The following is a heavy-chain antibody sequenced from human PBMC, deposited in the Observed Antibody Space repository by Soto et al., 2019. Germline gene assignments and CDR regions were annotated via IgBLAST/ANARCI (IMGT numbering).Heavy chain of an antibody. CDR3: AHRRARTAARDDDFDI. CDR2: IYWDDDK. D-gene: IGHD6-6*01. Sequence: QITLKESGPTVVKPTQTLTLTCIFSGFSLSTSGVGVGWIRQPPGKSLEWLALIYWDDDKRYRPSLKSRLTITXXTXKXLVVLILTNMDRVDTATYYCAHRRARTAARDDDFDIWGQGTMVTISS. CDR1: GFSLSTSGVG. J-gene: IGHJ3*02. V-gene: IGHV2-5*02.